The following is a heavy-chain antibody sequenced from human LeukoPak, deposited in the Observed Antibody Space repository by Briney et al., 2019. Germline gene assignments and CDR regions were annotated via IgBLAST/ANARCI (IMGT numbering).Heavy chain of an antibody. CDR1: GFTSSSYG. CDR3: ANAGCSGGSCYSWNYYYYYMDV. J-gene: IGHJ6*03. V-gene: IGHV3-30*02. CDR2: IRYDGSNK. D-gene: IGHD2-15*01. Sequence: GGSLRLSCAASGFTSSSYGMHWVRQAPGRGLEWVAFIRYDGSNKYYADSVKGRFTISRDNSKNTLYLQMNSLRAEDTAVYYCANAGCSGGSCYSWNYYYYYMDVWGKGTTVTISS.